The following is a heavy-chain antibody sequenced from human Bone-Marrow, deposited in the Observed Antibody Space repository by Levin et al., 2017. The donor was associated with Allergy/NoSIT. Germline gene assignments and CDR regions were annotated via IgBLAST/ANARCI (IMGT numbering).Heavy chain of an antibody. Sequence: GGSLRLSCAASGFTVSSNYMSWVRQAPGKGLEWVSVIYSGGSTYYADSVKGRFTISRDNSKNTLYLQMNSLRAEDTAVYYCARAIWGRTNWFDPWGQGTLVTVSS. CDR2: IYSGGST. V-gene: IGHV3-53*01. CDR1: GFTVSSNY. J-gene: IGHJ5*02. D-gene: IGHD3-16*01. CDR3: ARAIWGRTNWFDP.